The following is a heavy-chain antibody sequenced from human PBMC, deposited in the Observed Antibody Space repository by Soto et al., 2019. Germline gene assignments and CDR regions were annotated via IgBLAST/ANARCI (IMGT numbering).Heavy chain of an antibody. CDR3: ARVPYCSGGSCPNWFDP. V-gene: IGHV1-46*01. D-gene: IGHD2-15*01. J-gene: IGHJ5*02. CDR2: INPSGGST. CDR1: GYTFTSDY. Sequence: ASVKVSCKASGYTFTSDYMHWVRQAPGQGLEWMGIINPSGGSTSYGQKFQGRVTMTRDTSTSTVYMELSSLRSEDTAVYYCARVPYCSGGSCPNWFDPWGQGTLVTVSS.